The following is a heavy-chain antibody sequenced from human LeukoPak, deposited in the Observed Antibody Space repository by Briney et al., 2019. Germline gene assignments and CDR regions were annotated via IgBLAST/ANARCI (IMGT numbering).Heavy chain of an antibody. CDR1: GFTFSSYE. CDR2: ISSGGSTV. D-gene: IGHD4-17*01. J-gene: IGHJ4*02. Sequence: PGGSLRLSCAASGFTFSSYEINWVRQAPGKGLEWVSYISSGGSTVYYADSVKGRFTISRDNAKNSLYLQMSCLRAEDTAVYYCARAFYGDLDYWGQGTLVTVSS. V-gene: IGHV3-48*03. CDR3: ARAFYGDLDY.